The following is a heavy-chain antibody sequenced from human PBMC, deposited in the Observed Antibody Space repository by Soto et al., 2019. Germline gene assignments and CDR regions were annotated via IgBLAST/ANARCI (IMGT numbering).Heavy chain of an antibody. CDR2: ISAYNGNT. Sequence: QVQLVQSGAEVKKPGASVKVSCKASGYTFTSYGISWVRQAPGQGLEGMGWISAYNGNTNYAQKLQARGTMTTDTSTSTAYMELRSVRSDDTAVYYCARDDEQQLVSYFDYWGQGTLVTVSS. CDR3: ARDDEQQLVSYFDY. V-gene: IGHV1-18*01. J-gene: IGHJ4*02. CDR1: GYTFTSYG. D-gene: IGHD6-13*01.